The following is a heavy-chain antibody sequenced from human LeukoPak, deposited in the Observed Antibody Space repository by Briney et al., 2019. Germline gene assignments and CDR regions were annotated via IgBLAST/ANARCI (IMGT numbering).Heavy chain of an antibody. D-gene: IGHD3-3*01. CDR1: GGSIRSDNYY. CDR2: INHSGST. Sequence: SETLSLTCTVSGGSIRSDNYYWNWIRQPPGKGLEWIGEINHSGSTNYNPSLKSRVTISVDTSKNQFSLKLSSVTAADTAVYYCARGLGNFWSGRRYYFDYWGQGTLVTVSS. CDR3: ARGLGNFWSGRRYYFDY. V-gene: IGHV4-39*07. J-gene: IGHJ4*02.